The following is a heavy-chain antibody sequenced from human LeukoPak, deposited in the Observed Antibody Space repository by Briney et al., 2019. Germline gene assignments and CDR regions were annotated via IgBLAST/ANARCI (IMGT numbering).Heavy chain of an antibody. V-gene: IGHV1-2*06. J-gene: IGHJ4*02. CDR1: GGTFSSYT. CDR2: INPNSGGT. CDR3: ARPFYGGNSDY. D-gene: IGHD4-23*01. Sequence: EASVKVSCKASGGTFSSYTINWVRQAPGQGLEWMGRINPNSGGTNYAQKFQGRVTMTRDTSISTAYMELSRLRSDDTAVYYCARPFYGGNSDYWGQGTLVTVSS.